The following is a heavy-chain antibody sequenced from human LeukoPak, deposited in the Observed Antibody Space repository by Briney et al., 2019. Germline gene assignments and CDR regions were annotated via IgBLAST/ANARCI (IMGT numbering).Heavy chain of an antibody. CDR2: ISAYNGNT. D-gene: IGHD2-21*01. J-gene: IGHJ5*02. Sequence: ASVKVSCKASGYTFTSYGISWVRQAPGQGLEWMGWISAYNGNTNYAQKLQGRVTMTTDTSTSTAYMKLRSLRSDDTAVYYCARAVLLRGWFDPWGQGTLVTVSS. CDR3: ARAVLLRGWFDP. V-gene: IGHV1-18*01. CDR1: GYTFTSYG.